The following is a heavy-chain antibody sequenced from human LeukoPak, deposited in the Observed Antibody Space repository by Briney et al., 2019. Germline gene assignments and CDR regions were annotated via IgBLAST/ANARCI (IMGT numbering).Heavy chain of an antibody. J-gene: IGHJ5*02. D-gene: IGHD7-27*01. Sequence: GGSLRLSCAASGFTFSNYGMYWVRQAPGKGLEWVAFIRYDGSDKYYADSMRGRFTISRDNSKNTLYLQMDSLRPEDTAVYYCAKGQLGIQSSKWFDPWGQGTLVTVSS. CDR3: AKGQLGIQSSKWFDP. CDR1: GFTFSNYG. V-gene: IGHV3-30*02. CDR2: IRYDGSDK.